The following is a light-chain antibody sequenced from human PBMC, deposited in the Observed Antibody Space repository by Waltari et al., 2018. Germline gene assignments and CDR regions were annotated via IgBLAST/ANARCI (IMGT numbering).Light chain of an antibody. CDR1: QDINNW. CDR3: QQYSGNPT. CDR2: DAS. J-gene: IGKJ4*01. V-gene: IGKV1-5*01. Sequence: DIQLTQSPSTLSASVGDRVTITCRASQDINNWLAWYQQKPGKAPKTLIYDASSLETGVPSKFSGSASGTEFTLTISSLQPDDFATYYCQQYSGNPTFGGGTKVETK.